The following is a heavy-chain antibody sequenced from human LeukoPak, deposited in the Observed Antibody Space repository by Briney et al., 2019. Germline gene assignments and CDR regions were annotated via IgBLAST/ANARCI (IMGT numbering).Heavy chain of an antibody. CDR1: GYTFTSYG. V-gene: IGHV1-69*06. J-gene: IGHJ5*02. CDR3: ARDRCSGGSCYFANWFDP. CDR2: IIPIFGTA. Sequence: SVKVSCKASGYTFTSYGISWVRQAPGQGLEWMGGIIPIFGTANYAQKFQGRVTITADKSTSTAYMELSSLRSEDTAVYYCARDRCSGGSCYFANWFDPWGQGTLVTVSS. D-gene: IGHD2-15*01.